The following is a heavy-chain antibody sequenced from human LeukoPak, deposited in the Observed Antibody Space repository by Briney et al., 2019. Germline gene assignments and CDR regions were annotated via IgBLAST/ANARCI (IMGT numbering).Heavy chain of an antibody. CDR3: ARGADNWNDVGHFDY. Sequence: PSETLSLTCTVSGGSISSSSYYWGWIRQPPGKGLEWIGSIYYSGSTYYNPSLKSRVTISVDTSKNQFSLKLSSVTAADTAVYYCARGADNWNDVGHFDYWGQGTLVTVSS. D-gene: IGHD1-20*01. CDR2: IYYSGST. J-gene: IGHJ4*02. V-gene: IGHV4-39*07. CDR1: GGSISSSSYY.